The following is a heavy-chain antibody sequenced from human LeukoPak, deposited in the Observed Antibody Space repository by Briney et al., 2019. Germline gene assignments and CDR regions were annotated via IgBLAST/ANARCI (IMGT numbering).Heavy chain of an antibody. CDR2: IYSGGST. CDR3: ARDSSPFYAFDI. V-gene: IGHV3-53*01. Sequence: GESLRLSCAASGFTVSSNYMSWVRQAPGKGLEWVSVIYSGGSTYYADSVKGRFTISRDNSKNTLYLQMNSLRAEDTAVYYCARDSSPFYAFDIWGQGTMVTVSS. J-gene: IGHJ3*02. CDR1: GFTVSSNY. D-gene: IGHD2-2*01.